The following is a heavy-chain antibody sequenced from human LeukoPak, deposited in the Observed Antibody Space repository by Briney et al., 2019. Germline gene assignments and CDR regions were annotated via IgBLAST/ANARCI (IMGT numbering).Heavy chain of an antibody. J-gene: IGHJ4*02. Sequence: GGSLRLSCAASGFTVSSNYMSWVRQAPGKGLEWVSVIYSGGSTYYADSVKGRFTISRDDSKNTLYLQMNSLRAEDTAVYYCASDLRRFGELRPFDYWGQGTLVTVSS. D-gene: IGHD3-10*01. CDR2: IYSGGST. CDR1: GFTVSSNY. V-gene: IGHV3-53*01. CDR3: ASDLRRFGELRPFDY.